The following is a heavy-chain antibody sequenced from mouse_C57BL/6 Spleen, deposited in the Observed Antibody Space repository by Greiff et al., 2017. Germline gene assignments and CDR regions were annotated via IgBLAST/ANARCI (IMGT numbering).Heavy chain of an antibody. CDR1: GYSITSGYY. V-gene: IGHV3-6*01. D-gene: IGHD2-2*01. CDR3: ARDLLGGYNPFAY. J-gene: IGHJ3*01. Sequence: EVQLVESGPGLVKPSQSLSLTCSVTGYSITSGYYWNWIRQFPGNKLEWMGYISYDGSNNYNPSLKNRISITRDTSKNQFFLKVNSVTTEDTATYYCARDLLGGYNPFAYWGQGTLVTVSA. CDR2: ISYDGSN.